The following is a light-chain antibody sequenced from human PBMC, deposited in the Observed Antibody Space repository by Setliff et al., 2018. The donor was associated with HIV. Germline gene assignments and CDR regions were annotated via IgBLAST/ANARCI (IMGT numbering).Light chain of an antibody. Sequence: QSALTQPRSVSGSPGQSVTISCTGTSSDVGGYNYVSWYQQRPGKAPKLIIYDVSKRPSGVPDRFSGSKSGSTASLTISGLQAEDEADYYCCSYAGYYSFYVFGTGTKV. CDR2: DVS. CDR1: SSDVGGYNY. V-gene: IGLV2-11*01. J-gene: IGLJ1*01. CDR3: CSYAGYYSFYV.